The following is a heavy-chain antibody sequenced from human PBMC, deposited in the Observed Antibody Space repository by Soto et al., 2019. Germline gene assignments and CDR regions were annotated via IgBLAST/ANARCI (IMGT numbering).Heavy chain of an antibody. CDR2: IGSAGDS. D-gene: IGHD3-10*01. J-gene: IGHJ6*02. Sequence: GGSLRLSCAASGYTFMSYDIHFFRQVTGKGLEWVSVIGSAGDSNYAPSVKGRFTISRENAKNSLYLQMNSLRAGDTAVYYCARGSKGTYGMDVWGQGTTVTVSS. CDR1: GYTFMSYD. V-gene: IGHV3-13*01. CDR3: ARGSKGTYGMDV.